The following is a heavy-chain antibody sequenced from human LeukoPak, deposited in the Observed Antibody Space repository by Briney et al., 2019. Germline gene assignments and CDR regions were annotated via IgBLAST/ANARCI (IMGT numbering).Heavy chain of an antibody. V-gene: IGHV4-59*08. Sequence: SETLSLTCAVYGGSFSGYYWSWIRQPPGKGLEWIGYIYYSGSTNYNPSLKSRVTISVDTSKNQFSLKLSSVTAADTAVYYCARLRTVAARRYYYYGMDVWGQGTTVTVSS. J-gene: IGHJ6*02. CDR1: GGSFSGYY. CDR2: IYYSGST. D-gene: IGHD6-19*01. CDR3: ARLRTVAARRYYYYGMDV.